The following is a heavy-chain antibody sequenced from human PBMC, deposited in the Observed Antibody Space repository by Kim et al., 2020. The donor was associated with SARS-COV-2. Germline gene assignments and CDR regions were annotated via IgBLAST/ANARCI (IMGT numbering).Heavy chain of an antibody. Sequence: GGSLRLSCAASGFNFRTFAMHWVRQAPGKGLEWVAVIWYDGSRNYYADSVKGRFTISRDNSKNTLYLQMNSLTADDTAIYYCARGGGVLAAIVLGDQFSLACWGQGTPVTVSS. CDR2: IWYDGSRN. V-gene: IGHV3-33*03. D-gene: IGHD5-12*01. CDR1: GFNFRTFA. CDR3: ARGGGVLAAIVLGDQFSLAC. J-gene: IGHJ4*02.